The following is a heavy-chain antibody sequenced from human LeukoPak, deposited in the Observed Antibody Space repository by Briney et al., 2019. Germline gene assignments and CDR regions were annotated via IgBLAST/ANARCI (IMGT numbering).Heavy chain of an antibody. J-gene: IGHJ4*02. D-gene: IGHD1-26*01. V-gene: IGHV3-43*01. CDR3: AKDSEGIVVATTAWIDY. CDR2: TSWDGANT. Sequence: KGLEWDSLTSWDGANTYYADSVKGRLTISRDNSKSSLYLQRNRLRTEDTALYYCAKDSEGIVVATTAWIDYWGQGTLVTVSS.